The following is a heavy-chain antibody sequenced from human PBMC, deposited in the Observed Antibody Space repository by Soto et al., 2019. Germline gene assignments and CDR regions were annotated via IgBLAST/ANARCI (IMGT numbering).Heavy chain of an antibody. J-gene: IGHJ4*02. V-gene: IGHV3-23*01. CDR3: SKGQGYYYDASGYTFDY. D-gene: IGHD3-22*01. CDR1: GFTFSNYA. Sequence: PGGSLRLSCAVSGFTFSNYAMSWFSQAHGKGLEWVSAMSGSAINTYYADSVRGRFTISRDNSKYTMYLQMNHLRAEDTAVYSCSKGQGYYYDASGYTFDYWGQGTLVTVSS. CDR2: MSGSAINT.